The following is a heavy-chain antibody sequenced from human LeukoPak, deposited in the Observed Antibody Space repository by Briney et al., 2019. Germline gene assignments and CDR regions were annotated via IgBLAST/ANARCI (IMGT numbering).Heavy chain of an antibody. CDR1: GFTFSSYG. Sequence: PGGSLRLSCAASGFTFSSYGMHWVRPAPGKGLGWGAFIRLDGSNKYYADSVKGRFTISRDNSKNTLYLQMNSLRAEDTAVYYCAREDSSRWGAFDIWGQGTMVTVSS. J-gene: IGHJ3*02. V-gene: IGHV3-30*02. CDR3: AREDSSRWGAFDI. CDR2: IRLDGSNK. D-gene: IGHD6-13*01.